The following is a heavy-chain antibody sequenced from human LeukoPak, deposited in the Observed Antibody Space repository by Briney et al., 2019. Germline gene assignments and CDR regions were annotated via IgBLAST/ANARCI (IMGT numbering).Heavy chain of an antibody. D-gene: IGHD3-22*01. CDR3: AKDPPVLTYYYDSSGRGNY. J-gene: IGHJ4*02. V-gene: IGHV4-34*01. CDR2: ITPRGDT. Sequence: SETLSLTCGVSGGTLTGYYWSWIRQTPGKGLEWIGEITPRGDTNYNPSLESRVTMSLDASKNEFSLKLRSVTAADTAVYYCAKDPPVLTYYYDSSGRGNYWGQGTLVTVSS. CDR1: GGTLTGYY.